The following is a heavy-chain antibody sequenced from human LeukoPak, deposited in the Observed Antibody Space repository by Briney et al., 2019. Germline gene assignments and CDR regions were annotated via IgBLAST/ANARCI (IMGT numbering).Heavy chain of an antibody. CDR3: TTYGRNGYRGYF. Sequence: GGSLRLSCAASGFIFSSFSISWARQAPGKGLEWVSYIDGPASNIYYADSVKGRFTISRDNDKYSVHLQMSSLRAEDTGVYYCTTYGRNGYRGYFWGQGALVTVSS. V-gene: IGHV3-48*03. J-gene: IGHJ4*02. D-gene: IGHD5-24*01. CDR2: IDGPASNI. CDR1: GFIFSSFS.